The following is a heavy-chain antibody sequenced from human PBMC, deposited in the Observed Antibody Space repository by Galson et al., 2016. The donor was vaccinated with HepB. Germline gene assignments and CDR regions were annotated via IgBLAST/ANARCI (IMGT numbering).Heavy chain of an antibody. Sequence: SLRLSCAASGFTFSNYGVSWVRQAPGKGLEWVSTVSYSGGSTYYADSVKGRFTISRDNSKNTLFLQMNSLRVEDTAIYYRAKRHYYGSGSFDYWGQGTLVTVSS. CDR3: AKRHYYGSGSFDY. CDR2: VSYSGGST. J-gene: IGHJ4*02. D-gene: IGHD3-10*01. CDR1: GFTFSNYG. V-gene: IGHV3-23*01.